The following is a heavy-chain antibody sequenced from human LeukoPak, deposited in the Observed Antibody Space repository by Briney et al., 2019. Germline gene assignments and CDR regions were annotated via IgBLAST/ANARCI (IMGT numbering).Heavy chain of an antibody. V-gene: IGHV3-74*01. J-gene: IGHJ4*02. CDR2: INSDGSST. Sequence: GGSLRLSCAASGFTFSSYWMHWVRHAPGKGLVRVSRINSDGSSTSYADSVKGRFTISRDNAKNTLYLQMNSLRAEDTAVYYCARGGEYYDFWSGYYCDYWGQGTLVTVSS. CDR1: GFTFSSYW. CDR3: ARGGEYYDFWSGYYCDY. D-gene: IGHD3-3*01.